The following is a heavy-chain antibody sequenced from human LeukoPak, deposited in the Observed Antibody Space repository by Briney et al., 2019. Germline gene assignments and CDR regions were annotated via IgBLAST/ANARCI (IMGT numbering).Heavy chain of an antibody. V-gene: IGHV3-30*07. Sequence: DGGDIKYTDSAKGRFTISRDNSKHTLYLQMNSLRAEDTAVYYCARRNSGSYYWGDAFDIWGQGTMVTVSS. J-gene: IGHJ3*02. CDR2: DGGDI. D-gene: IGHD1-26*01. CDR3: ARRNSGSYYWGDAFDI.